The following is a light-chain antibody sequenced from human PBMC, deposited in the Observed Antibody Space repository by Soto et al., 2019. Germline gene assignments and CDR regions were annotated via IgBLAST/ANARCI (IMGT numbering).Light chain of an antibody. CDR3: QQYHNYPLA. CDR1: QSVITW. J-gene: IGKJ5*01. V-gene: IGKV1-5*03. CDR2: GAS. Sequence: DILLTQSPSTLSASVGDTVNVTCRASQSVITWLAWYKQRPGHAPTLLIHGASVLQSGIPSRFGGSGSETEFILTISSLQIEDFGIYYCQQYHNYPLAFGLGTRLE.